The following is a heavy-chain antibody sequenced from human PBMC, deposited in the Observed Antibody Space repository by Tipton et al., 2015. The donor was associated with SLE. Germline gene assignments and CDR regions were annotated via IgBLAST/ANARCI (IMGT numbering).Heavy chain of an antibody. D-gene: IGHD6-19*01. CDR1: GESFSGYF. J-gene: IGHJ4*02. CDR3: ARVAVSEVFDY. Sequence: TLSLTCAVYGESFSGYFWSWIRQPPGKGLEWIGESIHSGVTNYNPSLKSRVTLSLDTSKNQFSLKLVSVTAADTAVYYCARVAVSEVFDYWGQGTLVTVSS. V-gene: IGHV4-34*12. CDR2: SIHSGVT.